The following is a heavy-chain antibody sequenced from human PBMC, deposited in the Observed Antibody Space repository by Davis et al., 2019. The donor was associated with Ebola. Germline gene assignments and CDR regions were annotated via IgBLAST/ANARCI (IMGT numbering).Heavy chain of an antibody. J-gene: IGHJ4*02. CDR2: ISAYNGNA. D-gene: IGHD3-3*01. V-gene: IGHV1-18*04. CDR1: GYTFTSYG. CDR3: ARGKEVLRFLEPGDY. Sequence: ASVKVSCKASGYTFTSYGISWVRQAPGQGLEWMGWISAYNGNANYAQELQGRVTMTTDTSTSTAYMELRSLRSDDTAVYYCARGKEVLRFLEPGDYWGQGTLVTVSS.